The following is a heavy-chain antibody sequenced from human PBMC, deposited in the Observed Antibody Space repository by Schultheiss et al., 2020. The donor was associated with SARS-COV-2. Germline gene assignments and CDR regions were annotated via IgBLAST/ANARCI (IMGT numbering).Heavy chain of an antibody. J-gene: IGHJ6*02. Sequence: GGSLRLSCAASGFTFSSYEMNWVRQAPGKGLEWVSYISSSGSTIYYADSVKGRFTISRDNAKNSLYLQMNSLRAEDTAVYYCARGSSITIFGVVTPQWGGMDVWGQGTTVTVSS. CDR1: GFTFSSYE. CDR2: ISSSGSTI. CDR3: ARGSSITIFGVVTPQWGGMDV. D-gene: IGHD3-3*01. V-gene: IGHV3-48*03.